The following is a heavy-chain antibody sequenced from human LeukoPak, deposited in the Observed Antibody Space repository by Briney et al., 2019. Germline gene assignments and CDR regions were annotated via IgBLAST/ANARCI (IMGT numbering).Heavy chain of an antibody. Sequence: GSLRLSCAASGFTFSSYGMNWVRQAPGKGLEWIGSIYYSGSTYYIPSLKSRVTISVDTSKNQFSLKLSSVTAADTAVYYCARHYGPWGQGTLVTVSS. CDR1: GFTFSSYG. V-gene: IGHV4-59*05. D-gene: IGHD3-10*01. J-gene: IGHJ5*02. CDR2: IYYSGST. CDR3: ARHYGP.